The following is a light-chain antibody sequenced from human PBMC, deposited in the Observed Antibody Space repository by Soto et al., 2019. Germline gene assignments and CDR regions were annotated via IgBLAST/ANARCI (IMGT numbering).Light chain of an antibody. J-gene: IGLJ3*02. CDR2: DVS. Sequence: QSVLTQPASVSGSPGQSITISCTGTSRDIGDYNYVSWYQKHPGKAPKLMIFDVSDRPSGVSNRFSGSKSGNTASLTISGLQAEEEADYYCSSSTSSSTLVLFGGGTQLTVL. V-gene: IGLV2-14*03. CDR1: SRDIGDYNY. CDR3: SSSTSSSTLVL.